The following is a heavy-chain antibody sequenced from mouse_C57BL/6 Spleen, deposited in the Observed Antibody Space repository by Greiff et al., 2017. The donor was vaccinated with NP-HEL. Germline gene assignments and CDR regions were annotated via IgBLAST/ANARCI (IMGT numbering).Heavy chain of an antibody. CDR1: GFTFSNYW. J-gene: IGHJ4*01. D-gene: IGHD2-12*01. V-gene: IGHV6-3*01. CDR2: IRLKSDNYAT. Sequence: EVKVEESGGGLVQPGGSMKLSCVASGFTFSNYWMNWVRQSPEKGLEWVAQIRLKSDNYATHYAESVKGRFTISRDDSKSSVYLQMNNLRAEDTGIYYCTASYYYYSVWDYWGQGTSVTVSS. CDR3: TASYYYYSVWDY.